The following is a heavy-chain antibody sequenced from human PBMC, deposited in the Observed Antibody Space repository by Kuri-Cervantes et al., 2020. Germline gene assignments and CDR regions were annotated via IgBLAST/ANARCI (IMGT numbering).Heavy chain of an antibody. D-gene: IGHD6-19*01. CDR3: AKSSRQWLRAFDI. Sequence: GGSLRLSCAASGFTFNNYGIHWVRQTPGKGLEWVAVIWYDGSNKYYADSVKGRFTISRDNSKNTLYLQMNSLRAEDTAVYYCAKSSRQWLRAFDIWGQGTRGTVSS. CDR2: IWYDGSNK. CDR1: GFTFNNYG. J-gene: IGHJ3*02. V-gene: IGHV3-33*06.